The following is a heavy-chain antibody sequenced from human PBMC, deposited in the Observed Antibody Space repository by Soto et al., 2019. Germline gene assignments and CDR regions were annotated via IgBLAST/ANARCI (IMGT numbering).Heavy chain of an antibody. D-gene: IGHD2-2*03. CDR2: ISSSGSTI. V-gene: IGHV3-11*01. CDR1: GFTFSDYY. J-gene: IGHJ5*02. CDR3: ARECGYCSSTSCYENWFDP. Sequence: TGGSLRLSCAASGFTFSDYYMSWIRQAPGKGLEWVSYISSSGSTIYYADSVKGRFTISRDNAKNSLYLQMNSLRAEDTAVYYCARECGYCSSTSCYENWFDPWGQGTLVTVSS.